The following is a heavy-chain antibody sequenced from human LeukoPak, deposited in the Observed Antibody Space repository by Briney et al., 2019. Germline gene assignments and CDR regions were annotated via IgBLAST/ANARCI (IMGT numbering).Heavy chain of an antibody. CDR1: GFTFSSYA. D-gene: IGHD1-1*01. CDR3: ARDPVPATARHFDY. J-gene: IGHJ4*02. Sequence: GRSLRLSCAASGFTFSSYAMHWVRQAPGKGLEWVAVTSSDGNIKYYADSVKGRFTISRDNSKNTLYLQMNSLRGEDTGVYYCARDPVPATARHFDYWGQGTLVTVSS. V-gene: IGHV3-30-3*01. CDR2: TSSDGNIK.